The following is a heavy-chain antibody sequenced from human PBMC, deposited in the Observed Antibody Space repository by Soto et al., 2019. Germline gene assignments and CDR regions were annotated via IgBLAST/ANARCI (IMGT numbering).Heavy chain of an antibody. CDR2: ISAYNGNT. Sequence: ASVNVSCKYSGYTFTSYCISWVRQAPGQGLECMGWISAYNGNTNYAQKLQGRVTMTTDTSTSTAYMELRSLRSDDTAVYYCARDHPWYYYDSSYFDYWGQGTLVTVSS. J-gene: IGHJ4*02. CDR1: GYTFTSYC. V-gene: IGHV1-18*01. CDR3: ARDHPWYYYDSSYFDY. D-gene: IGHD3-22*01.